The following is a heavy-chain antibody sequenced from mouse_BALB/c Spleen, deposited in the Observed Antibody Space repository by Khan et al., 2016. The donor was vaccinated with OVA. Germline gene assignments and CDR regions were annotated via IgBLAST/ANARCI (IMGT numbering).Heavy chain of an antibody. CDR3: SRRAPDDAMDY. CDR2: NYPATGST. J-gene: IGHJ4*01. D-gene: IGHD3-3*01. CDR1: GYIFTSVW. V-gene: IGHV1S132*01. Sequence: QVQLKQSGAEVVRPGASVKLSCKTTGYIFTSVWIQWVKQRSGQGLEWIARNYPATGSTYYNEKFKGKATLTADKSSNTVYMHLSSLKSEDSSVYFCSRRAPDDAMDYWGQGTSVTVSS.